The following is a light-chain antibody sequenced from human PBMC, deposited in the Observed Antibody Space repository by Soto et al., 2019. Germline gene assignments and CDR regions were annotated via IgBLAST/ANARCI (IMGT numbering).Light chain of an antibody. CDR2: DAS. J-gene: IGKJ4*01. Sequence: DIQMTQSPSSLSTSVGDRVSITCWASQSIRSSLDVYQQKLGKAPKLLIFDASTLQSGVPSRFSGSGSGTDFTLTISSLHPEDFATYYCQQSNSMPLTFGGGTKLDSK. V-gene: IGKV1-39*01. CDR3: QQSNSMPLT. CDR1: QSIRSS.